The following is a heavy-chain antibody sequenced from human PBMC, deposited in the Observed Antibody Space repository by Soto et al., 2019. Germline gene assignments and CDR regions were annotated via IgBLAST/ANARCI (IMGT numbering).Heavy chain of an antibody. J-gene: IGHJ6*03. V-gene: IGHV1-2*04. CDR2: INPNSGGT. CDR3: ARAGGIFGDYYYYYYMDV. CDR1: GYTFTGYY. Sequence: ASVKVSCKASGYTFTGYYMHWVRQAPGQGLEWMGWINPNSGGTNYAQKFQGWVTMTRDTSISTAYMELSRLRSDDTAVYYCARAGGIFGDYYYYYYMDVWGKGTTVTVSS. D-gene: IGHD3-3*01.